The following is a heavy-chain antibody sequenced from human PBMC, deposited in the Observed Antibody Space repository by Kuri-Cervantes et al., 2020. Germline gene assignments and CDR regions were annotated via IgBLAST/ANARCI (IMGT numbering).Heavy chain of an antibody. Sequence: GGSLRLSCAASGFTVSSNYMSWVRQAPGKGLEWVSVIYSGTSTYYADSVKGRFTISRDNSKNTLYLQMNSLRAEDTAVYYCARVFRGFGELLYSGSVGWFDPWGQGTLVTVSS. CDR1: GFTVSSNY. V-gene: IGHV3-53*05. J-gene: IGHJ5*02. CDR3: ARVFRGFGELLYSGSVGWFDP. D-gene: IGHD3-10*01. CDR2: IYSGTST.